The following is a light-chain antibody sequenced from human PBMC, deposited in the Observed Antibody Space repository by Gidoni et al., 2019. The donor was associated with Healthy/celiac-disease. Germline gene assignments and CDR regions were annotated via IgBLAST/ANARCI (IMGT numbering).Light chain of an antibody. Sequence: QSALTQPASVSGSPGPSIPISGTGTSRDVGGYNYVSWYQQHPGKAPKRMIYEVSNRPSGVPNPFSSSKSGNTASRTLSGLQAEDEADYYCSSSTSSSTFPYVFGPWTDVTVL. CDR1: SRDVGGYNY. CDR2: EVS. J-gene: IGLJ1*01. CDR3: SSSTSSSTFPYV. V-gene: IGLV2-14*01.